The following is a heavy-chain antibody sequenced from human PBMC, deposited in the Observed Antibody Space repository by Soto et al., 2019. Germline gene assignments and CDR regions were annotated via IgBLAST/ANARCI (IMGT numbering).Heavy chain of an antibody. J-gene: IGHJ4*02. D-gene: IGHD2-21*01. V-gene: IGHV3-23*01. Sequence: EVQLLESGGDLVQGGGSLRLSCAASGFTFSNQGMTWVRQAPGKGLEWVSSISRSDFGGRGGDTSYADSVKGRFTISRHNSKNMLYLQLNTLRVDNTAEYFCARPPYITGIPILIAHWGQGTLVTVSP. CDR2: ISRSDFGGRGGDT. CDR3: ARPPYITGIPILIAH. CDR1: GFTFSNQG.